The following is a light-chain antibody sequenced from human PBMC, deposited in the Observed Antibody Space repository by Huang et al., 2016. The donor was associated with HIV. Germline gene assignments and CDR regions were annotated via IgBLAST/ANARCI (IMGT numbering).Light chain of an antibody. CDR1: QSISTW. J-gene: IGKJ2*01. CDR2: EAS. V-gene: IGKV1-5*03. CDR3: QQYNSYPYT. Sequence: DIQMTQSPSALSASVGDRVAIPCRASQSISTWLAWYQQKPGKAPKVLIYEASTLESGFPSRFSGSGSGTEFTLTISSLQPDDFATYFCQQYNSYPYTFGQGTKLQIK.